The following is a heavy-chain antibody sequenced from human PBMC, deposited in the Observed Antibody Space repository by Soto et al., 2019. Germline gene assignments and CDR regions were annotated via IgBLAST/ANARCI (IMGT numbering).Heavy chain of an antibody. CDR3: NTCSRGNCYGPVDA. D-gene: IGHD2-15*01. V-gene: IGHV3-15*01. CDR2: VKSNSDGGTT. J-gene: IGHJ6*04. CDR1: GFTFANAW. Sequence: EVQLVESGGGLVKPGGSLRLSCAASGFTFANAWMSWVRQAPGTGLEWVGRVKSNSDGGTTDYAAPVKGRFTISRDDSRNTLYLQMNSLESEDTAIYYCNTCSRGNCYGPVDAWGKGAAVTVSS.